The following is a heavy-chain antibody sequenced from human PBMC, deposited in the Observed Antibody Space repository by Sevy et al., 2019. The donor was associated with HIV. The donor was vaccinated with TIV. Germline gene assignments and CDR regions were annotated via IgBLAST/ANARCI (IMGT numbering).Heavy chain of an antibody. Sequence: GGSLRLSCAASGFTFSDYYMSWIRQAPGKGLEWVSYISSSSSYTNYADSVKGRFTISRDNAKNSLYLQMNSLRAEDTAVYYCARRNYDYGENYFDYWGQGTLVTVSS. CDR1: GFTFSDYY. CDR3: ARRNYDYGENYFDY. V-gene: IGHV3-11*06. J-gene: IGHJ4*02. CDR2: ISSSSSYT. D-gene: IGHD3-16*01.